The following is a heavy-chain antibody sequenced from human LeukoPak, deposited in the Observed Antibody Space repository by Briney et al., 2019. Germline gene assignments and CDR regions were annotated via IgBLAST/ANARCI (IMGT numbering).Heavy chain of an antibody. CDR2: LYYSGST. CDR3: ARGNSFDAFDL. CDR1: GGSISSSSYY. D-gene: IGHD1-7*01. J-gene: IGHJ3*01. Sequence: SETLSLTCTVSGGSISSSSYYWGWLRQPPGKGLEWIGSLYYSGSTYYNPSLKSRVTISLDTSKNQFSLKLSSVTAADTAVYYCARGNSFDAFDLWGLGTMVTVSS. V-gene: IGHV4-39*01.